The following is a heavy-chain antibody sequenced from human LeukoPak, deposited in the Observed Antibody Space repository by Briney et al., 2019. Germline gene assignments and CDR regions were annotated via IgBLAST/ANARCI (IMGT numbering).Heavy chain of an antibody. J-gene: IGHJ3*02. V-gene: IGHV1-18*01. CDR2: ISAYNGNT. D-gene: IGHD3-3*01. CDR1: GYTLTELS. Sequence: ASVKVSCKVSGYTLTELSMHWVRQAPGQGLEWMGWISAYNGNTNYAQKLQGRVTMTTDTSTSTAYMELRSLRSDDTAVYYCAREQTIFGVAYEEGDAFDIWGQGTMVTVSS. CDR3: AREQTIFGVAYEEGDAFDI.